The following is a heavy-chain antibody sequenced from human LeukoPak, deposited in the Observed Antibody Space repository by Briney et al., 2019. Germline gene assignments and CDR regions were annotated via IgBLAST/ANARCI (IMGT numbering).Heavy chain of an antibody. D-gene: IGHD2-2*01. V-gene: IGHV4-4*02. Sequence: SGTLSLTCAVSGGSISSSNWWSWVRQPPGKGLEWIGEIYHSGSTNYNPSPKSRVAISVDKSKNQFSLKLSSVTAADTAVYYCARVGTRYCSSTSCSIDYWGQGTLVNVSS. CDR2: IYHSGST. J-gene: IGHJ4*02. CDR1: GGSISSSNW. CDR3: ARVGTRYCSSTSCSIDY.